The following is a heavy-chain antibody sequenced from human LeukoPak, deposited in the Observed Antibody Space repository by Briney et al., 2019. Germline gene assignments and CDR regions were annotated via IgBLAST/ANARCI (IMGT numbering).Heavy chain of an antibody. J-gene: IGHJ3*02. CDR1: GGSFSGYY. Sequence: PSETLSLTCAVYGGSFSGYYWSWIRQPPGKGLEWIGEINHSGSTNYNPSLKSRVTISVDTSKNQFSLKLSSVTAADTAVYYCAGYVDIVATKGGAFDIWGQGTVVTVSS. CDR3: AGYVDIVATKGGAFDI. CDR2: INHSGST. D-gene: IGHD5-12*01. V-gene: IGHV4-34*01.